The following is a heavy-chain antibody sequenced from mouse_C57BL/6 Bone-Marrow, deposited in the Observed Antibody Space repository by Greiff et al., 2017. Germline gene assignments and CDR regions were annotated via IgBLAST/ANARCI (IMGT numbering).Heavy chain of an antibody. CDR1: GFTFSDYG. D-gene: IGHD2-4*01. CDR2: ISSGSSTI. V-gene: IGHV5-17*01. Sequence: EVNVVESGGGLVKPGGSLKLSCAASGFTFSDYGMHWVRQAPEKGLEWVAYISSGSSTIYYADKVKGRYTISRDNAKNTLFLQMTSLRSEDTAMYYCARKRLRRTGFAYWGQGTLVTVSA. CDR3: ARKRLRRTGFAY. J-gene: IGHJ3*01.